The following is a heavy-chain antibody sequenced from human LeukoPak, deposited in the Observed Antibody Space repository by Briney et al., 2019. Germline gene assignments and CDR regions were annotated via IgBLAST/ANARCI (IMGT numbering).Heavy chain of an antibody. CDR1: GFTVSSTY. CDR3: AREVRSMDV. Sequence: GGSLRLSCAASGFTVSSTYMSWVRQAPGKGLEWVSAISGSGGSTYYADSVKGRFTISRDNSKNTLYLQMNSLRAEDTAVYYCAREVRSMDVWGQGTTVTVSS. CDR2: ISGSGGST. V-gene: IGHV3-23*01. J-gene: IGHJ6*02. D-gene: IGHD3-10*01.